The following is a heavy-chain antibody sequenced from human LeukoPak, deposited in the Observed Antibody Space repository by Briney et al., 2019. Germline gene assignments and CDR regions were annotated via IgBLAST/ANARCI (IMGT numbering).Heavy chain of an antibody. CDR2: IIPIFGTA. J-gene: IGHJ6*04. V-gene: IGHV1-69*01. Sequence: SVKVSCKASGGTFSSYAISWVRQAPGQGLEWMGGIIPIFGTANYAQKFQGRVTITADESTSTAYMELSSLRSEDTAVYYCARGYSYGSEGHYGMDVWGKGTTVTVSS. D-gene: IGHD5-18*01. CDR3: ARGYSYGSEGHYGMDV. CDR1: GGTFSSYA.